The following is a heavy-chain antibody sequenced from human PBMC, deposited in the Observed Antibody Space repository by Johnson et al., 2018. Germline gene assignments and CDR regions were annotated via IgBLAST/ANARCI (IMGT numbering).Heavy chain of an antibody. CDR2: IHHSGST. CDR3: ARVDYGMDV. CDR1: GGSTSSFY. J-gene: IGHJ6*02. Sequence: QVQLQESGPGLVTPSETLSLTCSVSGGSTSSFYWSWIRPSPGKGLQWIGDIHHSGSTNNNPSHKSRFSMSVDTSKNQFSLKLNSVTAADTAVYYCARVDYGMDVWGQGTTVTVSS. V-gene: IGHV4-59*01.